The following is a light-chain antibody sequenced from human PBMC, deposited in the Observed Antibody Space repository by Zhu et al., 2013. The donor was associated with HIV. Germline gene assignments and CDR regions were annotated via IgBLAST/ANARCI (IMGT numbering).Light chain of an antibody. J-gene: IGKJ2*01. V-gene: IGKV2D-29*01. Sequence: EIVMTQTPLSLSITPGEQASMSCRSSQNLQHSDGKTYLYWYLQKAGQPPQLLMYEVSNRFSGVPDRFNGSGSGTHFTLQISRVEVEDVGVYYCMQSIQVPMYTFGQGTKLEIK. CDR1: QNLQHSDGKTY. CDR2: EVS. CDR3: MQSIQVPMYT.